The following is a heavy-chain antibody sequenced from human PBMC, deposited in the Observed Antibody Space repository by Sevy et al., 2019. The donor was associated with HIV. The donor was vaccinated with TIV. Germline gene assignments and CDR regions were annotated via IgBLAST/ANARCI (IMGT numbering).Heavy chain of an antibody. J-gene: IGHJ5*02. V-gene: IGHV4-39*01. CDR1: GGSISSSSYY. CDR3: ARHEAIGYGSGPELLDL. CDR2: IYYSGST. Sequence: SETLSLTCTVSGGSISSSSYYWGWIRQPPGKGLEWIGSIYYSGSTYYSPSLRSRVTISVDTSKNQFSLKLSSVTAADTAVYYCARHEAIGYGSGPELLDLWGQRTLVTVSS. D-gene: IGHD3-10*01.